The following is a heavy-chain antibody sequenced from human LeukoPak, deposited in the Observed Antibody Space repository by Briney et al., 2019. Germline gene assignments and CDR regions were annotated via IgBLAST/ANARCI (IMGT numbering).Heavy chain of an antibody. J-gene: IGHJ6*02. D-gene: IGHD3-3*01. Sequence: GGSLRLSCAASGFTFSSYSMNWVRQAPGKGLEWVSSISSSSSYIYYADSVKGRFTISRDNAKNSLYLQMNSLRAEDTAVYYCARERRVYYDFWSGYYTGIDYYNGMDVWGQGTTVTVSS. CDR2: ISSSSSYI. CDR3: ARERRVYYDFWSGYYTGIDYYNGMDV. CDR1: GFTFSSYS. V-gene: IGHV3-21*01.